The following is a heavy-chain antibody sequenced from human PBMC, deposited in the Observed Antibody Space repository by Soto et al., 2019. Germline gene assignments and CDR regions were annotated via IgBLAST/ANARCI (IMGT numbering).Heavy chain of an antibody. CDR1: GFTFSSYA. CDR3: AKLPYGDYSAFYYGMDV. Sequence: EVQLVESGGGLVKPGGSLRLSCAASGFTFSSYAMSWVRQAPGKGLEWVSAISGSGGSTYYADSVKGRFTISRDNSKNTLYLQMNSLRAEDTAVYYCAKLPYGDYSAFYYGMDVWGQGTTVTVSS. D-gene: IGHD4-17*01. J-gene: IGHJ6*02. CDR2: ISGSGGST. V-gene: IGHV3-23*04.